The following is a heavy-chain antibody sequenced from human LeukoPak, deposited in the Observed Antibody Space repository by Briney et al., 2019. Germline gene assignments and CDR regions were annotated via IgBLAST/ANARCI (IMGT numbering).Heavy chain of an antibody. Sequence: ASVKVSCKVSGYTLTELSMHWVRQAPGKGLEWMGGFDPVDGETIYAQKFQGRVTMTEDTSTDTAYMELSSLRSEDTAVYYCATRKEVRFLEWLTFDYWGQGTLVTVSS. CDR1: GYTLTELS. CDR3: ATRKEVRFLEWLTFDY. CDR2: FDPVDGET. D-gene: IGHD3-3*01. V-gene: IGHV1-24*01. J-gene: IGHJ4*02.